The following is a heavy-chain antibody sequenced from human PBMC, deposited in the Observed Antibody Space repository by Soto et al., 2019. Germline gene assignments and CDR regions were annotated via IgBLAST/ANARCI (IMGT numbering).Heavy chain of an antibody. D-gene: IGHD2-2*01. Sequence: PGGSLRLSCSASGFTFNRYWMSWVRQAPGKGLEWVANVKQDGSEKYYVDSVKGRFTISRDNSKNTLYLQMDSLRAEDTGVYYCARDDCSSPSCFVYWGQGTPVTVSS. J-gene: IGHJ4*02. V-gene: IGHV3-7*01. CDR3: ARDDCSSPSCFVY. CDR2: VKQDGSEK. CDR1: GFTFNRYW.